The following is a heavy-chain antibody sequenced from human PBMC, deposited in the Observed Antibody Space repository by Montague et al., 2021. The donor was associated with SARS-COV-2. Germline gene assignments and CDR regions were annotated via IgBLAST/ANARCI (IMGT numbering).Heavy chain of an antibody. V-gene: IGHV6-1*01. CDR1: GDSVSSNTAT. CDR2: TYYRSKWYH. J-gene: IGHJ3*02. D-gene: IGHD2-15*01. Sequence: CASSGDSVSSNTATWNWIRQSPSRGLEWLGRTYYRSKWYHDYAISLKSRITINPDTSKNQFSLQLSSVAPEDTAVFHCARTTTRMLYPENAFDIWGQGTMVTVSS. CDR3: ARTTTRMLYPENAFDI.